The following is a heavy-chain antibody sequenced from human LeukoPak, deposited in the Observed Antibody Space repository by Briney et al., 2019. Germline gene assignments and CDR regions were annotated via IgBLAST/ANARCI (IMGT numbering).Heavy chain of an antibody. CDR1: GYTFTGYY. Sequence: GASVKVSCKASGYTFTGYYMHWVRQAPGQGLEWIGWINPNSGGTNYAQKFQGRVTMTRDTSISTAYMELSRLRSDDTAVYYCARAIHGIFIYYMDVWGRGTTVTISS. CDR3: ARAIHGIFIYYMDV. CDR2: INPNSGGT. V-gene: IGHV1-2*02. D-gene: IGHD3-9*01. J-gene: IGHJ6*03.